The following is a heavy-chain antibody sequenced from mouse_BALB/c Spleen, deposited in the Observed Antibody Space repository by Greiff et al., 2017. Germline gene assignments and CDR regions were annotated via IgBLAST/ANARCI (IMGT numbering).Heavy chain of an antibody. J-gene: IGHJ4*01. CDR1: GYTFTSYN. CDR3: ARREFYAMDY. CDR2: IYPGNGDT. V-gene: IGHV1-12*01. Sequence: LQQPGAELVKPGASVKMSCKASGYTFTSYNMHWVKQTPGQGLEWIGAIYPGNGDTSYNQKFKGKATLTADKSSSTAYMQLSSLSSEDSAVYYCARREFYAMDYWGQGTSVTVSS.